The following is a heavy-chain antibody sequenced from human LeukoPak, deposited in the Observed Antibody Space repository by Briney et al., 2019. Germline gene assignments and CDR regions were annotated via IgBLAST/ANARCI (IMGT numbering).Heavy chain of an antibody. D-gene: IGHD2-21*01. V-gene: IGHV1-8*01. Sequence: GASVKVSCKASGYTFTTYDINWVRQATGQRLEWMGWMNPNSGNTGYAQKLQGRVTMTRNTSLSTAYMALSSLRSEDAAVYYCARRPPRVNFDYWGQRTLVTVSS. CDR2: MNPNSGNT. CDR1: GYTFTTYD. J-gene: IGHJ4*02. CDR3: ARRPPRVNFDY.